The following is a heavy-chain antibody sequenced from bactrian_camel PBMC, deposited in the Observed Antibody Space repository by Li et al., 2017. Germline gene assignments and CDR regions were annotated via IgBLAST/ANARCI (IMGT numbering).Heavy chain of an antibody. Sequence: DVQLVESGGGSVQAEESLRLSCVASLNGRHCMAWFRQAPGKEREGVAFVYFGGGSTYYADTVKGRFTISQDKGKNTVYLLMNSLKPDDSGTYYCAYESGTTPDLCRRRGPGGYFGQGTQVTAS. D-gene: IGHD7*01. CDR2: VYFGGGST. CDR1: LNGRHC. J-gene: IGHJ4*01. V-gene: IGHV3S40*01.